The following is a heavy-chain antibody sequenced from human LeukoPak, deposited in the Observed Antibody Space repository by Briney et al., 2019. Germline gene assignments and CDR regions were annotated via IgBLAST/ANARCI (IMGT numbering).Heavy chain of an antibody. Sequence: PSETLSLTCTVSGGSISDYFWTWIRQPAGKGLEWIGRIYPSGSTNYNPSLRSRVTILVDKSKNQFPLKLNSVTAADTAVFYCARGAYCGSGSCYVTDWGQGTLVTVSS. D-gene: IGHD2-2*01. CDR2: IYPSGST. CDR1: GGSISDYF. V-gene: IGHV4-4*07. CDR3: ARGAYCGSGSCYVTD. J-gene: IGHJ4*02.